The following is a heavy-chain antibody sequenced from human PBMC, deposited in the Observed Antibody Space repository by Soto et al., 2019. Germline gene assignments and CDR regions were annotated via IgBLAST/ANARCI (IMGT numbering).Heavy chain of an antibody. J-gene: IGHJ4*02. CDR3: ITDSGTSPYSFDY. CDR1: GFTFSKAW. D-gene: IGHD1-1*01. V-gene: IGHV3-15*01. CDR2: IMSKTDGGTT. Sequence: GGSLRLSCAASGFTFSKAWVGWVRQAPGKGLEWVGRIMSKTDGGTTDYAAPVKGRFTISRDDSKNTLYLQMNSLKTEDTAFYYCITDSGTSPYSFDYWGQGTLVTVSS.